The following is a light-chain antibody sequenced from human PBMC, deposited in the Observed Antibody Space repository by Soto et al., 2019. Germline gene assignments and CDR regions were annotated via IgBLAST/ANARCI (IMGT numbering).Light chain of an antibody. V-gene: IGKV1-39*01. CDR3: QQSYSTPPMYT. Sequence: DIQMTQSPSSLSASVGDRVTITCRASQSISSYLNWYQQKPGKAPKLLIYAASSLQSGVPSRFSGSGSGTDFTLTISSLQPDDFATYYCQQSYSTPPMYTFGQGTKLEIK. CDR1: QSISSY. J-gene: IGKJ2*01. CDR2: AAS.